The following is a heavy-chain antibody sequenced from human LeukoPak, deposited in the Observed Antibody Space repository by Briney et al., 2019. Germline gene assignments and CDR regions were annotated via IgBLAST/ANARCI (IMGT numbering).Heavy chain of an antibody. CDR2: TRNKANSYTT. Sequence: PGGSLRLSCAASGFTFSDHYMDWVRQAPGKGLEWVVRTRNKANSYTTEYAASVKGRFTISRDDSKNSLYLQMNSLKTEDTAVYYCARGDYDSSGYYYFDYWGQGTLVTVSS. J-gene: IGHJ4*02. CDR3: ARGDYDSSGYYYFDY. D-gene: IGHD3-22*01. CDR1: GFTFSDHY. V-gene: IGHV3-72*01.